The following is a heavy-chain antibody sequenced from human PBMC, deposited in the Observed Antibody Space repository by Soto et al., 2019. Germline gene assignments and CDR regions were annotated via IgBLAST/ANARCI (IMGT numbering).Heavy chain of an antibody. CDR1: GFTFRGSA. CDR3: PSSLALYTSSSAGY. V-gene: IGHV3-73*01. CDR2: IRSKANSYAT. J-gene: IGHJ4*02. D-gene: IGHD6-6*01. Sequence: GGSLRLSCAASGFTFRGSAMHWVRQASGKGLEWVGRIRSKANSYATAYAASVKGRFTIYRDSSKNTAYLQMNSLKTEDTSVYYCPSSLALYTSSSAGYWGQGTLVTVSS.